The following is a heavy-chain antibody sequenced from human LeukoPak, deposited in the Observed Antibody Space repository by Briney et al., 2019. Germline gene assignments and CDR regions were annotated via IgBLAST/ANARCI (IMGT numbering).Heavy chain of an antibody. CDR3: ARVDYGDYVFDY. D-gene: IGHD4-17*01. CDR1: GGSISSYY. Sequence: SETLSLTCTVSGGSISSYYWSWIRQPPGKGLEWIGYIYYSGSTNYNPSLKSRVTISVDTSKNQFSLKLSSVTAADTAVYYCARVDYGDYVFDYWGQGTLVTVSP. J-gene: IGHJ4*02. CDR2: IYYSGST. V-gene: IGHV4-59*01.